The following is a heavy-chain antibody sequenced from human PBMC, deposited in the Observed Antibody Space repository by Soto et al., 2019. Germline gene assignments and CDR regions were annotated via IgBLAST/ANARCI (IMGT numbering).Heavy chain of an antibody. CDR1: GFTFGDYA. V-gene: IGHV3-49*03. Sequence: GGSLRLSCTASGFTFGDYAMSWFRQAPGKGLEWVGFIRSKAYGGTTEYAASVKGRFTISRDDSKSIAYLQINSLKTEDTALYYCTSADIVVVPGAVHYGMDVWGQGTTVTISS. D-gene: IGHD2-2*01. CDR3: TSADIVVVPGAVHYGMDV. J-gene: IGHJ6*02. CDR2: IRSKAYGGTT.